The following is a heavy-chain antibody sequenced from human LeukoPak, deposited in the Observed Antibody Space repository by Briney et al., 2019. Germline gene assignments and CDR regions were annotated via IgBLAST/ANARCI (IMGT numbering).Heavy chain of an antibody. V-gene: IGHV3-49*04. J-gene: IGHJ4*02. CDR2: IRSKAYGGTT. CDR3: NLRSSSGWYDDY. CDR1: GFTFGDYA. Sequence: GGSLRLSCTASGFTFGDYAMSWVRQAPGKGPEWVGFIRSKAYGGTTEYAASVKGRFTISRDDSKSIAYLQMNSLKTEDTAVYYCNLRSSSGWYDDYWGQGTLVTVSS. D-gene: IGHD6-19*01.